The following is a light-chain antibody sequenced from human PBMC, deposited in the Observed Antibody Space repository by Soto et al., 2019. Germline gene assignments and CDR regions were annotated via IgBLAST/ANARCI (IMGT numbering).Light chain of an antibody. V-gene: IGKV3-20*01. CDR2: AS. J-gene: IGKJ3*01. CDR3: QQDATSTR. CDR1: QSVSDSY. Sequence: EIVLTQSPGTLSLSPGERATLSCRASQSVSDSYLAWYQQKPGQAPRLLIYASSRATGIPDRFSGSGSGTDITLSISRLELEDFAVYYRQQDATSTRFGPGTRLDIK.